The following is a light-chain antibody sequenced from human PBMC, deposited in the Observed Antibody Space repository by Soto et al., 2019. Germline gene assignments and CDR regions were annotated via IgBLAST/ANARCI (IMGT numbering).Light chain of an antibody. J-gene: IGLJ7*01. CDR2: EVN. CDR1: SSDVGYYNC. CDR3: SSCTSSSTLLDV. V-gene: IGLV2-14*01. Sequence: QSVLTQPASVSGSPGQSITISCTGTSSDVGYYNCVSWYRHHPGKAPRLMIYEVNNRPSGVSNRFSGSKSGNTASLTISGLQAEDEADYYCSSCTSSSTLLDVFGTGTQLTVL.